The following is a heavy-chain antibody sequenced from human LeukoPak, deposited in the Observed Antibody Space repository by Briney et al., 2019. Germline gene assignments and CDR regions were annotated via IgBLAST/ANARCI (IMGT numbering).Heavy chain of an antibody. Sequence: SETLSLTCTVSGGSIRSYYWSWIRQPAGKGLEWIGHIYTSGSTNYNPSLKSRVTMSVDTSKNQFSLKLSSVTAADTAVYYCARGVDTAMVSGGYNWFDPWGQGTLVTVSS. J-gene: IGHJ5*02. V-gene: IGHV4-4*07. CDR1: GGSIRSYY. D-gene: IGHD5-18*01. CDR3: ARGVDTAMVSGGYNWFDP. CDR2: IYTSGST.